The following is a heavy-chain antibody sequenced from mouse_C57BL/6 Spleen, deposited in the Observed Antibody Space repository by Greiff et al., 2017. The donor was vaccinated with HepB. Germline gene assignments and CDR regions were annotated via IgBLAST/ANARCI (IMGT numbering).Heavy chain of an antibody. CDR2: IDPSDSYT. Sequence: QVQLQQPGAELVMPGASVKLSCKASGYTFTSYWMHWVKQRPGQGLEWIGEIDPSDSYTNYNQKFKGKSTLTVDKSSSTAYMQLSSLTSEDSAVYYCAITWEAMDYWGQGTSVTVSS. CDR3: AITWEAMDY. D-gene: IGHD1-1*01. V-gene: IGHV1-69*01. J-gene: IGHJ4*01. CDR1: GYTFTSYW.